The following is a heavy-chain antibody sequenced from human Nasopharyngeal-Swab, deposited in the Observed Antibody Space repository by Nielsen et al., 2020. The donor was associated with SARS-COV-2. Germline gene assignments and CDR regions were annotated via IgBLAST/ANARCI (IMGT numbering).Heavy chain of an antibody. J-gene: IGHJ4*02. CDR2: ISYDGSSK. CDR1: GFTFSNFA. CDR3: ARAYTNNGWGHFDH. V-gene: IGHV3-30-3*01. D-gene: IGHD6-19*01. Sequence: GESLKISCAASGFTFSNFAIHWVRQAPGKGLEWVAVISYDGSSKYDADSVRGRFTVSRDNSINTLYLQMSSLKIEDTAVYYCARAYTNNGWGHFDHWGQGTLVTVSS.